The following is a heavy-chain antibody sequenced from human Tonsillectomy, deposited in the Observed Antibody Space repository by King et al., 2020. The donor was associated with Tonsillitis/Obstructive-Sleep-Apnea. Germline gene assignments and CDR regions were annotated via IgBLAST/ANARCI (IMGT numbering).Heavy chain of an antibody. Sequence: QLVQSGAEEKKPGASVKVSCKASGYTFTSYYMHWVRQAPGQGLEWMGIINPSGGSTSYAQKFQGRVTMTRDTSTSTVYMELSSLRSEDTAVYYCAAGVVPAAIGGDFDYWGQGTLVTVSS. CDR2: INPSGGST. J-gene: IGHJ4*02. CDR3: AAGVVPAAIGGDFDY. CDR1: GYTFTSYY. V-gene: IGHV1-46*01. D-gene: IGHD2-2*02.